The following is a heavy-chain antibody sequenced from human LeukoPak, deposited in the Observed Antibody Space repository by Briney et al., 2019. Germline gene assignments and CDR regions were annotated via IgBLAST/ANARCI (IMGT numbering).Heavy chain of an antibody. J-gene: IGHJ4*02. CDR1: GFTFRNYA. V-gene: IGHV3-64D*06. Sequence: PGGSLRLSCSASGFTFRNYAMHWVRQAPGKGLEYVSVISSNGGSTYYADSAKGRFTISRDNSKNTLYLQMSSLRVEDTAVYYCVKGRGAAPGRGFDYWGQGTLVTVSS. D-gene: IGHD6-13*01. CDR3: VKGRGAAPGRGFDY. CDR2: ISSNGGST.